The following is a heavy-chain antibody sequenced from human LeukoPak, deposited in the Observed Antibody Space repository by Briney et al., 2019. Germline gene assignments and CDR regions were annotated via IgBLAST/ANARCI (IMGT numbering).Heavy chain of an antibody. Sequence: ASVKVSCKASGYTFTSYGISWVRQAPGQGLEWMGWISAYNGNTNYAQKLQGRVTMTTDTSTSTAYMELRSLRSDDTAVYYCASHRAIYGSGPRGAFDIWGQGTMVTVSS. J-gene: IGHJ3*02. V-gene: IGHV1-18*01. CDR2: ISAYNGNT. D-gene: IGHD3-10*01. CDR3: ASHRAIYGSGPRGAFDI. CDR1: GYTFTSYG.